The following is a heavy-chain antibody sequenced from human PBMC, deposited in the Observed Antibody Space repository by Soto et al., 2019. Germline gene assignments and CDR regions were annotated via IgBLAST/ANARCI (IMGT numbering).Heavy chain of an antibody. J-gene: IGHJ4*02. V-gene: IGHV3-30*18. CDR3: AKETSPEWLVPTAVYYFDY. Sequence: GGSLRLSCAASGFTFSNYGMHWVRQAPGKGLEWVAVISDDGSNKYYADSMKGRFTISRDNSKNTLYLQMNSLRAEDTAVFYCAKETSPEWLVPTAVYYFDYWGQGTLVTVSS. CDR1: GFTFSNYG. CDR2: ISDDGSNK. D-gene: IGHD6-19*01.